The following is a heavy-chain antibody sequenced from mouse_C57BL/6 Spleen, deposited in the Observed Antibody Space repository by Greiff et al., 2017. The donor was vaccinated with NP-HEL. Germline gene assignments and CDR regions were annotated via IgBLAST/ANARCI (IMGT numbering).Heavy chain of an antibody. D-gene: IGHD1-1*01. V-gene: IGHV1-82*01. CDR3: ARDPYYYGSSLYAMDY. Sequence: VQLQESGPELVKPGASVKISCKASGYAFSSSWMNWVKQRPGKGLEWIGRIYPGGGDTNYNGKFKGKATLTADKSSSTAYMQLSSLTSEDSAVYFCARDPYYYGSSLYAMDYWGQGTSVTVSS. CDR2: IYPGGGDT. CDR1: GYAFSSSW. J-gene: IGHJ4*01.